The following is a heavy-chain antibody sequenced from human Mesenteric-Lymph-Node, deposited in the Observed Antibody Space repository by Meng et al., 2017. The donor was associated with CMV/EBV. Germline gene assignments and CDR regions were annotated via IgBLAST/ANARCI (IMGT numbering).Heavy chain of an antibody. CDR2: ISSSSSYM. J-gene: IGHJ4*02. V-gene: IGHV3-21*01. CDR1: GVTFSSYS. CDR3: ARAWPFDY. Sequence: GESLKISCAASGVTFSSYSMNWVRQAPGKGLGWVSSISSSSSYMYYADSVKGRFTISRDNAKNALYLQMNSLRAEDTAVYYCARAWPFDYWGQGTLVTVSS. D-gene: IGHD5-12*01.